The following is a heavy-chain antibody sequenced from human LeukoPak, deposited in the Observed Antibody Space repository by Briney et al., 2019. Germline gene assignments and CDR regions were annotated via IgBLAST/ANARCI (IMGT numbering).Heavy chain of an antibody. CDR3: AKGYCRGISCYSDY. CDR1: GFTSSSYD. CDR2: IWYDGSNK. J-gene: IGHJ4*02. D-gene: IGHD2-2*02. Sequence: GRSLRRSCAASGFTSSSYDMHWVRQAPGKGLEWVALIWYDGSNKNYADSVKGRFTISRDNSKNTLFLQMNSLRAEDTAVYYCAKGYCRGISCYSDYWGQGTLVTVSS. V-gene: IGHV3-33*06.